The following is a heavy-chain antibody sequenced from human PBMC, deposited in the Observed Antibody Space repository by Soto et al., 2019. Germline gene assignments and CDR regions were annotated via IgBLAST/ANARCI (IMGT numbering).Heavy chain of an antibody. CDR1: GFTFSSYG. J-gene: IGHJ4*02. D-gene: IGHD5-12*01. Sequence: QVQLVESGGGVVQPGRSLRLSCAASGFTFSSYGMHWVRQAPGKGLEWVAVISYDGSNKYYADSVKGRFTISRDNSKNTLYLQMNSLRAEDTAVYYCAKDWVLGGYDSCVDYWGQGTLVTVSS. V-gene: IGHV3-30*18. CDR3: AKDWVLGGYDSCVDY. CDR2: ISYDGSNK.